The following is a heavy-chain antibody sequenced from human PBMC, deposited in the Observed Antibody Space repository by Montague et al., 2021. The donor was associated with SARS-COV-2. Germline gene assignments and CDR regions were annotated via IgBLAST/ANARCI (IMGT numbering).Heavy chain of an antibody. J-gene: IGHJ3*02. Sequence: SETLSLTCTVSGGSISSYYWSWIRQPPGKGLEWIGYTYYSGSTNCNPSLKSRVTISVDTSKNQFSLKLSSVTAADTAVYYCARGSGWMGNAFDIWGQGTMVTVSS. CDR3: ARGSGWMGNAFDI. D-gene: IGHD6-19*01. CDR1: GGSISSYY. CDR2: TYYSGST. V-gene: IGHV4-59*01.